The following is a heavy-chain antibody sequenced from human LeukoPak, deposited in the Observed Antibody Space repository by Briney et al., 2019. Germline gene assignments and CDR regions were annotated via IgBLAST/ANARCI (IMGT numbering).Heavy chain of an antibody. Sequence: GGSLRLSCAAPGFTFSSYGMHWVRQAPGKGLEWVAVIWYDGSNKYYADSVKGRFTISRDNSKNTLYLQMNSLRAEDTAVYYCARDPCSGGSCYSDNFDYWGQGTLVTVSS. D-gene: IGHD2-15*01. CDR3: ARDPCSGGSCYSDNFDY. J-gene: IGHJ4*02. CDR2: IWYDGSNK. CDR1: GFTFSSYG. V-gene: IGHV3-33*01.